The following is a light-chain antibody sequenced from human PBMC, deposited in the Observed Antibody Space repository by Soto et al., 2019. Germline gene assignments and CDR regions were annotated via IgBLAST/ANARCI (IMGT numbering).Light chain of an antibody. CDR1: SSDVGGYNY. Sequence: QSALTQPASVSGSPGQSITISCTGTSSDVGGYNYVSWYQHHPGKAPKPMIYEVSNRPSGFSNRFSGSKSGNTASLTISGLQAEDEADYSCSSYAGSSTHYVFGTGTKLTVL. CDR3: SSYAGSSTHYV. CDR2: EVS. V-gene: IGLV2-14*01. J-gene: IGLJ1*01.